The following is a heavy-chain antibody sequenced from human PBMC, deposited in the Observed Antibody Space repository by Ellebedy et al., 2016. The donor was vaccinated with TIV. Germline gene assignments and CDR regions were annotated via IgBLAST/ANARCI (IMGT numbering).Heavy chain of an antibody. Sequence: GGSLRLXCAASGFTFSRHDMHWVRQATGKGLEWVSAIGTAGDTYYPGSVKGRFTISRDNAKDSLYLQMDSLRAEDTALYYCAKDLDVWTTYYYYYAMDVWGQGTPVTVSS. CDR1: GFTFSRHD. CDR2: IGTAGDT. J-gene: IGHJ6*02. V-gene: IGHV3-13*01. D-gene: IGHD3/OR15-3a*01. CDR3: AKDLDVWTTYYYYYAMDV.